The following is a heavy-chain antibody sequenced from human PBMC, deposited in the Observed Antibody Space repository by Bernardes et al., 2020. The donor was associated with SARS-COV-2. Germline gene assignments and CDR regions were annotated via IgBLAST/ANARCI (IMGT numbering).Heavy chain of an antibody. CDR3: ATGPPIAAAGTGGWFDP. D-gene: IGHD6-13*01. Sequence: ASVKVSCKVSGYTLTELSMHWVRQAPGKGLEWMGGFDPEDGETIYAQKFQGRVTMTEDTSTDTAYMELSSLGSEDTAVDYCATGPPIAAAGTGGWFDPWGQGTLVTVSS. V-gene: IGHV1-24*01. CDR1: GYTLTELS. J-gene: IGHJ5*02. CDR2: FDPEDGET.